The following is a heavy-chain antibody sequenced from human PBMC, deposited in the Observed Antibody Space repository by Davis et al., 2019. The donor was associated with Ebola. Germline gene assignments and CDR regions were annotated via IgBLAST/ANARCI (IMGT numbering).Heavy chain of an antibody. CDR2: INTNTGNP. J-gene: IGHJ2*01. CDR3: ARDLARIDVQEYQLFRGYFDL. V-gene: IGHV7-4-1*02. Sequence: ASVKVSCKASGYTFTSYAMHWVRQAPGQGLEWMGWINTNTGNPTYAQGFTGRFVFSLDTSVSTAYLQISSLKAEDTAVYYCARDLARIDVQEYQLFRGYFDLWGRGTLVTVSS. D-gene: IGHD2-2*01. CDR1: GYTFTSYA.